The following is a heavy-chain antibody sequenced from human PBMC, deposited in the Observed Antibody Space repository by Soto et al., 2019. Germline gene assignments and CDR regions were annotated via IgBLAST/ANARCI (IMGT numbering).Heavy chain of an antibody. V-gene: IGHV3-23*01. CDR2: ISYSADKT. CDR1: GFTFNTYV. J-gene: IGHJ3*01. Sequence: EVQLLESGGGLVQPGGSLRLSCAASGFTFNTYVMNWVRQAPGKGLEWVSTISYSADKTHYADSVEGRFTISRDNSRHTLFLQMNSLRADDAAVYYCARRARTATTNWGAFDVWGQGTMVTVSS. D-gene: IGHD1-7*01. CDR3: ARRARTATTNWGAFDV.